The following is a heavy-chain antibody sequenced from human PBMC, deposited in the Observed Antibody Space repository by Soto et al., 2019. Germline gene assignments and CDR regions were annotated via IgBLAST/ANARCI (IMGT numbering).Heavy chain of an antibody. D-gene: IGHD3-3*01. CDR1: GFTFSGHG. J-gene: IGHJ4*02. CDR3: ARDLYDFWSGYYTGFDY. CDR2: IWYDGSNK. V-gene: IGHV3-33*01. Sequence: GGSLRLCCAASGFTFSGHGMRLVRQAPGKGLEWVAVIWYDGSNKYYADSVKGRFTISRDNSKNTLYLQMNSLRAEDTAVYYCARDLYDFWSGYYTGFDYWGQGTLVTVSS.